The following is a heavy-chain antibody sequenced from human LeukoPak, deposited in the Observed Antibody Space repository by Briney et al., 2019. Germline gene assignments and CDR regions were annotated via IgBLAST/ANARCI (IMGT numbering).Heavy chain of an antibody. CDR1: GFTFSSYG. J-gene: IGHJ5*02. D-gene: IGHD6-13*01. CDR2: ISYDGSNK. Sequence: GGSLRLSCAASGFTFSSYGMHWVRQAPGKGLEWVAVISYDGSNKYYADSVKGRFTISRDNSKNTLYLQMNSLRAEDTAVYYCARDPTRHSIAAAGRAWGQGTLVTVSS. V-gene: IGHV3-30*03. CDR3: ARDPTRHSIAAAGRA.